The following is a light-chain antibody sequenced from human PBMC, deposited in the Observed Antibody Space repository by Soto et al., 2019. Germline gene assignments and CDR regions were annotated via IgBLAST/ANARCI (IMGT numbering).Light chain of an antibody. J-gene: IGLJ1*01. CDR2: EVS. V-gene: IGLV2-8*01. CDR1: SSDIGAYIY. CDR3: SSYAGSSTDV. Sequence: QSALTQPPSASGSPGQSVTISCTGTSSDIGAYIYVSWYQQHPGKAPKLMISEVSRRPSGVPERFSGSKPGNTASLTVSGLQADDEAHYYCSSYAGSSTDVFGTGTKVTVL.